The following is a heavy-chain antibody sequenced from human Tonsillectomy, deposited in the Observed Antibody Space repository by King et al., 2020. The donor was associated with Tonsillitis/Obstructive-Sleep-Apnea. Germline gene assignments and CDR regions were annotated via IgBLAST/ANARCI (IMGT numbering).Heavy chain of an antibody. D-gene: IGHD3-16*01. J-gene: IGHJ4*02. Sequence: VQLQESGPGLVKPSETLSLTCTVSGGSISSYYWSWIRQPPGKGLEWIGYIYYRGSTNYNPSLKSRVTISVDTSKNQFSLKLSSVTATDTAVYYCAREGGVGAALGGYFDYWGQGTLVTVSS. CDR1: GGSISSYY. V-gene: IGHV4-59*08. CDR2: IYYRGST. CDR3: AREGGVGAALGGYFDY.